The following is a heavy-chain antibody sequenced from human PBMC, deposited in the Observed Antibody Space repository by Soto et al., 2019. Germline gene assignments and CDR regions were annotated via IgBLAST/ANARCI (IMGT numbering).Heavy chain of an antibody. CDR3: ATLSRDGYNSRYGMDV. D-gene: IGHD5-12*01. CDR2: IDPSDSYT. J-gene: IGHJ6*02. Sequence: LGESLKISCKGSGYSFTSYWISWVRQMPGKGLEWMGRIDPSDSYTNYSPSFQGHVTISADKSISTAYLQWSSLKASDTAMYYCATLSRDGYNSRYGMDVWGQGTTVTVS. CDR1: GYSFTSYW. V-gene: IGHV5-10-1*01.